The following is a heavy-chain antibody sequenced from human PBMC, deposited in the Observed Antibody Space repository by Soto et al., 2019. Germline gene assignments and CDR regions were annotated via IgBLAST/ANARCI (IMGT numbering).Heavy chain of an antibody. CDR2: IFYSGST. CDR1: GGSISSGGYY. Sequence: SETLSLTCTVSGGSISSGGYYWSWIRQHPGKGLEWIGYIFYSGSTFYNPSLKSRIAISVDTSKNQFSLKLSSATAADTAVYYCARAPGDYFDYWGQGTLVTV. CDR3: ARAPGDYFDY. V-gene: IGHV4-31*03. J-gene: IGHJ4*02.